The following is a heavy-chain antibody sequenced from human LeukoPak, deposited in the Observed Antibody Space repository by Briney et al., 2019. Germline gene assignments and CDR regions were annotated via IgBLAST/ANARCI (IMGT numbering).Heavy chain of an antibody. J-gene: IGHJ4*02. CDR3: ARTTGYYDSSGYL. CDR1: GFTFTNNW. D-gene: IGHD3-22*01. CDR2: IKQDGSEK. Sequence: GGSLRLSCAASGFTFTNNWMSWVRQAPGKGLEWVANIKQDGSEKYYVDSVEGRFTISRDNAKNLLSLQMNSLRAEDTAVYYCARTTGYYDSSGYLWGQGTLVTVSS. V-gene: IGHV3-7*03.